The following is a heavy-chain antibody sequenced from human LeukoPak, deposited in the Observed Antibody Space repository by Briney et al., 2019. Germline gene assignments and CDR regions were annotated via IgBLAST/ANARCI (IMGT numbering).Heavy chain of an antibody. CDR1: GYTFTSYG. V-gene: IGHV1-18*01. CDR2: ISAYNGNT. CDR3: ARVVRGYGYFDY. D-gene: IGHD5-12*01. Sequence: ASVKVSCKASGYTFTSYGISWVRQAPGQGLEWMGWISAYNGNTNYARKLQGRVTMTTDTYTSTAYMELRSLRSDDTAVYYCARVVRGYGYFDYWGQGTLVTVSS. J-gene: IGHJ4*02.